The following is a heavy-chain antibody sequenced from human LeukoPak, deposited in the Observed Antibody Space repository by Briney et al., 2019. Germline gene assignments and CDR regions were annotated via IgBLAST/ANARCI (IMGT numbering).Heavy chain of an antibody. CDR1: GFTFSSYA. CDR3: AKDVLGPYGDYSSGWFDP. V-gene: IGHV3-23*01. Sequence: GGSLRLSCAASGFTFSSYAMSWVRQAPGKGLEWVSAISGSGGSTYYADSVKGRFTISRDNSKNTLYLQMNSLRAEDTAVYYCAKDVLGPYGDYSSGWFDPWGQGTLVTVSS. CDR2: ISGSGGST. J-gene: IGHJ5*02. D-gene: IGHD4-17*01.